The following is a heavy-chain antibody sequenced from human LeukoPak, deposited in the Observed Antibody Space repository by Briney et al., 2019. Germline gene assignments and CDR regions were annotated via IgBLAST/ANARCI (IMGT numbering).Heavy chain of an antibody. CDR3: ARQNDFYDSSGYDY. J-gene: IGHJ4*02. D-gene: IGHD3-22*01. V-gene: IGHV3-7*01. CDR1: GFTFSSYW. CDR2: IKQDGSEK. Sequence: GGSLRLSCAASGFTFSSYWMSWARQAPGKGLEWVANIKQDGSEKYYVDSVKGRFTISRDNAKNSLYLQMNSLRADDTAVYYCARQNDFYDSSGYDYWGQGTLVTVSS.